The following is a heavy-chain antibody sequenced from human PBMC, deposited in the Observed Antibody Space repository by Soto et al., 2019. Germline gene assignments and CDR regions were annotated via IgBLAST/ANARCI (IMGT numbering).Heavy chain of an antibody. J-gene: IGHJ6*02. CDR1: GGSFIGFY. CDR2: INHSGTT. D-gene: IGHD2-21*02. Sequence: SETLSLTCAVSGGSFIGFYWTWIRQPPGEGLEWIGEINHSGTTNFNPSLRSRLTISLDSSKKHFSLKLTSMTAADAAVYYCARADRTLVTSYGLDVWGQGTTVTVSS. V-gene: IGHV4-34*01. CDR3: ARADRTLVTSYGLDV.